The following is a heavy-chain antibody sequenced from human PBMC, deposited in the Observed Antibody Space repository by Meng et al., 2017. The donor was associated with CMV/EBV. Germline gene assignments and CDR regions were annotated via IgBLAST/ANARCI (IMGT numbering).Heavy chain of an antibody. D-gene: IGHD2-2*01. Sequence: KVSCKASGGTFSSYAISWVRQAPGQGLEWMGGIIPIFGTANYAQKFQGRVTITTDESTSTAYMELSSLRSEDTAVYYCARDGGYCSSTSCSLEDYYYYGMDVWGQGTTVTVSS. CDR3: ARDGGYCSSTSCSLEDYYYYGMDV. V-gene: IGHV1-69*05. J-gene: IGHJ6*02. CDR2: IIPIFGTA. CDR1: GGTFSSYA.